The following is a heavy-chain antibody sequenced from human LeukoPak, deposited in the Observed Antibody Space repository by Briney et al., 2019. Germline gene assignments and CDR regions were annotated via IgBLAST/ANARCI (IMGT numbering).Heavy chain of an antibody. CDR3: ARENSGYSGYDPY. CDR1: GGSIGSYY. D-gene: IGHD5-12*01. J-gene: IGHJ4*02. CDR2: IYYSGST. Sequence: SETLSLTCTVSGGSIGSYYWSWIRQPPGKGLEWIGYIYYSGSTNYNPSLKSRVTISVDTSKNQFSLKLSSVTAADTAVYYCARENSGYSGYDPYWGQGTLVTVSS. V-gene: IGHV4-59*01.